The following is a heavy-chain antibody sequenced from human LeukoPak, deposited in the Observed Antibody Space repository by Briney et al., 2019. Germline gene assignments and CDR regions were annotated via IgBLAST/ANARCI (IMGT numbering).Heavy chain of an antibody. V-gene: IGHV3-30-3*01. Sequence: GGSLRLSCAASGFTFSSYAMHWVRQAPGKGLEWVAVISYDGSNKYYADSVKGRFTISRDNSKNTLYLQMNSLRAEDTAVYYCARDRPDYYGSGSYTHWGQGTLVTVSS. J-gene: IGHJ4*02. CDR3: ARDRPDYYGSGSYTH. CDR1: GFTFSSYA. D-gene: IGHD3-10*01. CDR2: ISYDGSNK.